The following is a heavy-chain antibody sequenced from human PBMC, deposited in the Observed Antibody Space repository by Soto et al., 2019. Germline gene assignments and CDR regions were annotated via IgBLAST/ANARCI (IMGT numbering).Heavy chain of an antibody. CDR1: GYPVTAYY. J-gene: IGHJ3*02. D-gene: IGHD3-3*01. CDR3: ARGGGVGVAGSAAFDM. Sequence: QLHLVQSGAVVKKPGASVTVSCSASGYPVTAYYMHWVRQAPGRGLGWMGGINPATGAAKYTQTFQGRVTMTRDTATSKVFMELSGLTSEDTAVFSCARGGGVGVAGSAAFDMWGQGTLVTVSS. CDR2: INPATGAA. V-gene: IGHV1-2*02.